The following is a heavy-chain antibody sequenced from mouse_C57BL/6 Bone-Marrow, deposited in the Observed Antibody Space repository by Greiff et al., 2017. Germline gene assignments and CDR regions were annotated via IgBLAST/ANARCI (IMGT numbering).Heavy chain of an antibody. J-gene: IGHJ4*01. V-gene: IGHV1-64*01. CDR3: ARGGTVVYYYAMYY. CDR1: GYTFTSYW. Sequence: VQLKQPGAELVKPGASVKLSCKASGYTFTSYWMHWVKQRPGQGLEWIGMIHPNSGSTNYNEKFKSKATLTVDKSSSTAYMQLSSLTSEDSAVYYCARGGTVVYYYAMYYWGQGPSVTVSS. CDR2: IHPNSGST. D-gene: IGHD1-1*01.